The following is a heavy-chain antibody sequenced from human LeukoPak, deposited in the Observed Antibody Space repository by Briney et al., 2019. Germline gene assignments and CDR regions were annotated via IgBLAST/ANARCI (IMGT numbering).Heavy chain of an antibody. CDR3: ARGPMTTVVPFDY. Sequence: SETLSLTCAVYGGSFSGYYWSWIRQPPGKGLEWIGEINHSGSTNYNPSLKSRVTISVDTSKNQFSLKLSSVTAADTAVYYCARGPMTTVVPFDYWGQGTLATVSS. CDR2: INHSGST. J-gene: IGHJ4*02. CDR1: GGSFSGYY. D-gene: IGHD4-23*01. V-gene: IGHV4-34*01.